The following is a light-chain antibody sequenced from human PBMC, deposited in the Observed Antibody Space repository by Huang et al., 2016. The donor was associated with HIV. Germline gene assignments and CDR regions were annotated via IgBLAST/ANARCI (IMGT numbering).Light chain of an antibody. Sequence: DIVLTQSPGTLPLSPGARAALSCRASQNITNNYLAWYQQRSGQAPRLLIYGASNRAMGIPDRFSGSGSGTDFTLIINRLEPQDSAVYYCQQYLSSPLTFGGGTNVEIK. J-gene: IGKJ4*01. CDR2: GAS. CDR3: QQYLSSPLT. CDR1: QNITNNY. V-gene: IGKV3-20*01.